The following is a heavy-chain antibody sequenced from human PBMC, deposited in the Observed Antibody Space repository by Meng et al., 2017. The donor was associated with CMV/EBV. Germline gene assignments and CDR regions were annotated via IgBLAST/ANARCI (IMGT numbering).Heavy chain of an antibody. Sequence: SVKVSCKASGFTFTSSAVQWVRQAHGQRLEWIGWIVVGSGNTNYAQKFQERVTITRDMSTSTAYMELSSLRSEDTAVYYCAADPSFWSGYSVLGYWGQGTLVTVSS. CDR1: GFTFTSSA. J-gene: IGHJ4*02. CDR2: IVVGSGNT. V-gene: IGHV1-58*01. CDR3: AADPSFWSGYSVLGY. D-gene: IGHD3-3*01.